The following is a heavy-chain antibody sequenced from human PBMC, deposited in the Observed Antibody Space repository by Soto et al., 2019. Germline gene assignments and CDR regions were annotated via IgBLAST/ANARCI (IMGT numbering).Heavy chain of an antibody. CDR2: IYYSGST. CDR3: ARTSIAARSVDY. CDR1: GGSISSGGYY. D-gene: IGHD6-6*01. Sequence: SETLSLTCTVSGGSISSGGYYWSWIRQHPGKGLEWIGYIYYSGSTYYNPSLKSRVTISVDTSKNQFSLKLSSVTAADTAVYYCARTSIAARSVDYWGQGTLVTVSS. V-gene: IGHV4-31*03. J-gene: IGHJ4*02.